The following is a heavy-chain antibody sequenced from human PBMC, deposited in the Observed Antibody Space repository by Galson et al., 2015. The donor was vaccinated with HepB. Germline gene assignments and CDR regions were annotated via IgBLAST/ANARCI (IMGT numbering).Heavy chain of an antibody. J-gene: IGHJ6*02. V-gene: IGHV1-18*01. Sequence: GLEWMGWISAYNGNTNYAQKLQGRVTMTTDTSTSTAYMELRSLRSDDTAVYYCARVSYGDLRYYGMDVWGQGTTVTVSS. D-gene: IGHD4-17*01. CDR3: ARVSYGDLRYYGMDV. CDR2: ISAYNGNT.